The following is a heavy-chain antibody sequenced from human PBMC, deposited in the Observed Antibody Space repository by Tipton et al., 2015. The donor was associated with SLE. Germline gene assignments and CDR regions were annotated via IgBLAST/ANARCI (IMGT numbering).Heavy chain of an antibody. J-gene: IGHJ4*02. D-gene: IGHD2-15*01. CDR3: ATPGYCSGGSCYPALGY. V-gene: IGHV4-31*03. CDR2: IYYSGST. Sequence: TLSLTCTVSGGSISSGGYYWSWIRQHPGKGLEWIGYIYYSGSTNYNPSLKSRVIISVDTSKNQFSLKLSSVTAADTAVYYCATPGYCSGGSCYPALGYWGQGTLVTVSS. CDR1: GGSISSGGYY.